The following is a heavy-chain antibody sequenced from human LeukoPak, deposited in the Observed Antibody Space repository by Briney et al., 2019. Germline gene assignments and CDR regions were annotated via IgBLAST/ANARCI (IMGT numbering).Heavy chain of an antibody. CDR1: GYTFTSYY. Sequence: GASVKVSCKASGYTFTSYYMHWVRQAPGQGLEWMGIINPSGGSTSYAQKFQGRVTMTRDTSTSTVYMELSSLRSEDTAVYYCARDKSRGYSYGYHDYWGQGTLVTVSS. D-gene: IGHD5-18*01. V-gene: IGHV1-46*01. CDR2: INPSGGST. CDR3: ARDKSRGYSYGYHDY. J-gene: IGHJ4*02.